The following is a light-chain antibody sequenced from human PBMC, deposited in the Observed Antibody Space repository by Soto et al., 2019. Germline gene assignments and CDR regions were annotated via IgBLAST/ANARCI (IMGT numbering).Light chain of an antibody. V-gene: IGKV1-39*01. J-gene: IGKJ5*01. CDR3: QQSFSTPIT. Sequence: DIQMTQSPSSLSASVGDRVTITCRANQSISSYINWYQQKPGKAPKVLIFAASSLQSGVPSRFSGSGSGTDFTLTISSLQPEDFATYYCQQSFSTPITFGQGTRLAIK. CDR2: AAS. CDR1: QSISSY.